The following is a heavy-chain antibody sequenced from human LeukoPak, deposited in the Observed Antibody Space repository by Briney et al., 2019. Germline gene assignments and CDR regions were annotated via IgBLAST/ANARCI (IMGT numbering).Heavy chain of an antibody. D-gene: IGHD5-18*01. V-gene: IGHV4-34*01. Sequence: ASETLSLTCAVYGGSFSGYYWSWIRQPPGKGLEWIGEINHSGSTNYNPSLKSRVTISVDTSKNQFSLKLSSVTAADTAVYYCARGTSILRGYSYGYLGHHFDYWGQGTLVTVSS. CDR2: INHSGST. J-gene: IGHJ4*02. CDR1: GGSFSGYY. CDR3: ARGTSILRGYSYGYLGHHFDY.